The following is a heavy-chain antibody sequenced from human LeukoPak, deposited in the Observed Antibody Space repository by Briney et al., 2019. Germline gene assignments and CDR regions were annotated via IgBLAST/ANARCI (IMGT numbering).Heavy chain of an antibody. D-gene: IGHD3-16*02. Sequence: KPSETLSLTCAVYGESFSGYYWSWIRQPPGKGLEWIGEINHSGSTNYNPSLKSRVTISVDTSKNQFSLKLSSVTAADMAVYYCARMYYDYVWGSYRSLDYWGQGTLVTVSS. V-gene: IGHV4-34*01. CDR2: INHSGST. CDR1: GESFSGYY. CDR3: ARMYYDYVWGSYRSLDY. J-gene: IGHJ4*02.